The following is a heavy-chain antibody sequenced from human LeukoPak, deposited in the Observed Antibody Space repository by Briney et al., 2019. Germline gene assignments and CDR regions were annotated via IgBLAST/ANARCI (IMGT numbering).Heavy chain of an antibody. Sequence: GASVKVSCKASGYTFTNYYMHWVRQAPGQGLEWMGIINPSGGSTSYAQKFQGRVTMTRDTSTSTVYMELSSLRSEDTAVYYCARVYCSSTSCYFCAFDIWGQGTMVTVSS. V-gene: IGHV1-46*01. J-gene: IGHJ3*02. CDR3: ARVYCSSTSCYFCAFDI. CDR2: INPSGGST. CDR1: GYTFTNYY. D-gene: IGHD2-2*01.